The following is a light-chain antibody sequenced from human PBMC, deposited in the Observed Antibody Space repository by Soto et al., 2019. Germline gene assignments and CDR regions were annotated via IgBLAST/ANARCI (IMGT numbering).Light chain of an antibody. V-gene: IGLV1-40*01. J-gene: IGLJ1*01. CDR1: SSNIGAGYE. CDR3: QSYDNSLSAYV. CDR2: GST. Sequence: QSVLTQPPSVSGAPGQRVTISCTGSSSNIGAGYEVHWYQQLPGTAPKLLIFGSTNRPSGVPDRFSGSKSATSASLAITGLQAEDEADYYCQSYDNSLSAYVFGTGTKVTVL.